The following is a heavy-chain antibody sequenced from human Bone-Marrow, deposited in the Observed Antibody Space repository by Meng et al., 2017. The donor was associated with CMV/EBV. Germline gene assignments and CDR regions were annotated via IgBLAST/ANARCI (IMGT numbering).Heavy chain of an antibody. Sequence: GGSLRLSCAASGFTLSSHSMHWVRQAPGKGLEWVSAIYSSGNFMYYGASVKGRFTISRDNAKNSLYLQMNSLRAEDTAVYYCARINGPFWSGYSTGGGFDYWGPGTLVTVSS. J-gene: IGHJ4*01. V-gene: IGHV3-21*01. CDR2: IYSSGNFM. CDR3: ARINGPFWSGYSTGGGFDY. CDR1: GFTLSSHS. D-gene: IGHD3-3*01.